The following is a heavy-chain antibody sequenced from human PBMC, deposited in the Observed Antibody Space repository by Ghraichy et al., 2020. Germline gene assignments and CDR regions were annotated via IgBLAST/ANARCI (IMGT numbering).Heavy chain of an antibody. CDR3: TTFSWGADY. Sequence: SETQSLTCTVSGGSVSSSSYYWGWVRQPPGKGLECIASIYYGGSTHYNPSLKSRLTISVDTSKNQFSLKLSSVTAADTAVYYCTTFSWGADYWGQGTLVTVSS. J-gene: IGHJ4*02. D-gene: IGHD3-16*01. CDR1: GGSVSSSSYY. V-gene: IGHV4-39*01. CDR2: IYYGGST.